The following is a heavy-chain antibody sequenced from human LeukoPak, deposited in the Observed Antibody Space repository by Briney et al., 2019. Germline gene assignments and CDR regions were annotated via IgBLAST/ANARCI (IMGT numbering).Heavy chain of an antibody. V-gene: IGHV3-23*01. CDR3: VSTVTTWTTHVDY. CDR1: GFTFSSYA. CDR2: ISGSGGST. Sequence: GGSLRLSCAASGFTFSSYAMSWVRQAPGKGLEWVSAISGSGGSTYYADSVKGRFTISRDNSKNTLYLQMNSLGAEDTAVYYCVSTVTTWTTHVDYWGQGTLVTVSS. D-gene: IGHD4-17*01. J-gene: IGHJ4*02.